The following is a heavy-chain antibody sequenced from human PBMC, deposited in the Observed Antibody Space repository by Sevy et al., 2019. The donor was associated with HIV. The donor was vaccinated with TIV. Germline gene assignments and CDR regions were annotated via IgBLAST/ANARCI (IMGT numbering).Heavy chain of an antibody. V-gene: IGHV3-30-3*01. CDR3: ASQYSSGWYGFDY. D-gene: IGHD6-19*01. J-gene: IGHJ4*02. CDR2: ISYDGSNK. CDR1: GFTFSSYA. Sequence: GGSLRLSCAASGFTFSSYAMHWVRQAPGKGLEWVAVISYDGSNKYYADSVKGRFTISRDNSKNTLYLQMNSLRAEDTAGYYCASQYSSGWYGFDYWGQGTLVTVSS.